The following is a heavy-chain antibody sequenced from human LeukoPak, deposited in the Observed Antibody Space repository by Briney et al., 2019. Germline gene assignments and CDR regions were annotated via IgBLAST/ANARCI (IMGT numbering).Heavy chain of an antibody. V-gene: IGHV3-48*01. Sequence: GGSLRLSCAASGFTFSSFSMNWVRQAPGKGPEWVSYISTTSSTRLYADSVKGRFTISRDNAKNLLFLQMHSLRAEDTAVYYCARGGYGSGNYYVVYWGQGTLVTVSS. J-gene: IGHJ4*02. CDR2: ISTTSSTR. CDR1: GFTFSSFS. D-gene: IGHD3-10*01. CDR3: ARGGYGSGNYYVVY.